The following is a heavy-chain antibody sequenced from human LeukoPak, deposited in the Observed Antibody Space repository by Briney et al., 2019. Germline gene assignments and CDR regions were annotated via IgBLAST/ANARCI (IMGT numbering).Heavy chain of an antibody. V-gene: IGHV1-46*01. CDR2: INPSGGST. Sequence: SVKVSCKASGYTFTSYYMHWVRQAPGQGVEWMGIINPSGGSTSYAQKFQGRLTMTRHTSTSTVYMELSSLRSEDTPVYYCARARDSSGMEVDYWGQGTLVTVSS. D-gene: IGHD3-22*01. CDR3: ARARDSSGMEVDY. J-gene: IGHJ4*02. CDR1: GYTFTSYY.